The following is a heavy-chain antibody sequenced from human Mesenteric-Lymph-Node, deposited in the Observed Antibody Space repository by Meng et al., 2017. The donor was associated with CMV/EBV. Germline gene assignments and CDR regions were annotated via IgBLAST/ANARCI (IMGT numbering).Heavy chain of an antibody. V-gene: IGHV4-4*02. CDR2: IYHSGST. Sequence: LTCAVSGGSNSRNSWWSWVRQPPGKGLEWIGEIYHSGSTNYNPSLKSRVIISVDKSKNQFSLKVSSVTAADTAVYYCASWSAANWFDPWGQGTLVTVSS. CDR1: GGSNSRNSW. J-gene: IGHJ5*02. CDR3: ASWSAANWFDP. D-gene: IGHD6-13*01.